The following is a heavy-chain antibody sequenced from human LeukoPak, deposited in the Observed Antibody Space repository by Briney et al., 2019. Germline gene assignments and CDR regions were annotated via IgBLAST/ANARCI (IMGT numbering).Heavy chain of an antibody. CDR1: GGTFSSYA. J-gene: IGHJ4*02. Sequence: SVKVSCKASGGTFSSYAISWVRQAPGQGLERMGGIIPIFGTANYAQKFRGRVTITTDESTSTAYMELSSLRSEDTAVYYCARDYLGYCSGGRCHGWLDYWGQGTLVTVSS. CDR2: IIPIFGTA. CDR3: ARDYLGYCSGGRCHGWLDY. V-gene: IGHV1-69*05. D-gene: IGHD2-15*01.